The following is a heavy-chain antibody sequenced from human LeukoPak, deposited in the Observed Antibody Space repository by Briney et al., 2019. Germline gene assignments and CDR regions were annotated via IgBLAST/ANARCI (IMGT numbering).Heavy chain of an antibody. CDR2: ISGSGGST. D-gene: IGHD3-22*01. Sequence: PGGSLRLSRAASGFTFSSYAMSWVRQAPGKGLEWVSAISGSGGSTYYADSVKGRFTISRDNSKNTLYLQMNSLRAEDTAVYYCAKDEDYYDSSGYYPAVDYWGQGTLVTVSS. CDR3: AKDEDYYDSSGYYPAVDY. V-gene: IGHV3-23*01. J-gene: IGHJ4*02. CDR1: GFTFSSYA.